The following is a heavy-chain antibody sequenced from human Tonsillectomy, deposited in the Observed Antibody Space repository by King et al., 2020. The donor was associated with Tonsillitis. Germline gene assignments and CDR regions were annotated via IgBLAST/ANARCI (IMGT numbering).Heavy chain of an antibody. V-gene: IGHV1-2*02. CDR2: INPDSGGT. Sequence: EQLVQSGAEVKKPGASVKVSCKDSGYTFTGYYMHWVRQAPGQGLEWMGWINPDSGGTDYAQKFQGRVTMTRDTSISTAYMELSRLRSDDTAVYYCARVEWLVISPSFDYWGQGTLVTVSS. CDR3: ARVEWLVISPSFDY. D-gene: IGHD6-19*01. CDR1: GYTFTGYY. J-gene: IGHJ4*02.